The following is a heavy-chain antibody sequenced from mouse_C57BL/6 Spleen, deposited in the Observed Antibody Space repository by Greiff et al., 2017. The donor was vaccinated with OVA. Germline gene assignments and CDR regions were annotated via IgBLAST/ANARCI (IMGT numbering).Heavy chain of an antibody. CDR3: ARRRLRGLYFDD. CDR2: FHPYNDDT. D-gene: IGHD2-13*01. V-gene: IGHV1-47*01. J-gene: IGHJ2*01. Sequence: VQLQQSGAELVKPGASVQLSCKASGYTFTTYPIEWMKQNPGKSLEWIGNFHPYNDDTKYNEKFKGKATLTVEKSSSTVYLELSRLTSDDSAVYACARRRLRGLYFDDWGQGTTLTVSS. CDR1: GYTFTTYP.